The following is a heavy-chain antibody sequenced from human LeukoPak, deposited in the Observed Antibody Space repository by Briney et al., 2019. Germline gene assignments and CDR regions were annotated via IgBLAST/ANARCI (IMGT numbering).Heavy chain of an antibody. J-gene: IGHJ5*02. CDR3: ARQAPIIRAVFRWFDP. CDR2: IYPGDSDT. V-gene: IGHV5-51*01. D-gene: IGHD3-10*01. CDR1: GYSFTNYW. Sequence: GESLKISCKGSGYSFTNYWIGWVRQMPGKGLEWMGSIYPGDSDTRYSPSFQGQVTISVDKSITTAYLQWSSLKASDTAIYYCARQAPIIRAVFRWFDPWGQGTLVTVSS.